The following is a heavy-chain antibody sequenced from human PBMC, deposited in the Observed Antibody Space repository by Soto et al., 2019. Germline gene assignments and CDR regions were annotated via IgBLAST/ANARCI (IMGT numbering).Heavy chain of an antibody. D-gene: IGHD2-15*01. CDR1: GGTFSSYA. CDR2: IIPIFGTA. J-gene: IGHJ6*02. CDR3: AETRRGRDPDYYYYYGMDV. Sequence: SVKVSCKASGGTFSSYAISWVRQAPGQGLEWMGGIIPIFGTANYAQKFQGRVMITADESTSTAYMELSSLRSEDTAVYYCAETRRGRDPDYYYYYGMDVWGQGTTVTVSS. V-gene: IGHV1-69*13.